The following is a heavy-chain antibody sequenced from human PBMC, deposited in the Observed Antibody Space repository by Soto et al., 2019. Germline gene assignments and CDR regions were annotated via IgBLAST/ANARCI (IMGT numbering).Heavy chain of an antibody. CDR3: XXXXXXVXAAKAGDYYYYYGMDV. Sequence: QVQLVQSGAEVKKPGSSVKVSCKASGGTFSSYAISWVRQAPGQGLEWMGGIIPIFGTANYAQKFQGRVTITXXXXXXXXXXXXXXXXXXXXXXXXXXXXXXXVXAAKAGDYYYYYGMDVWGQGTTVTVSS. V-gene: IGHV1-69*01. CDR1: GGTFSSYA. CDR2: IIPIFGTA. D-gene: IGHD2-15*01. J-gene: IGHJ6*02.